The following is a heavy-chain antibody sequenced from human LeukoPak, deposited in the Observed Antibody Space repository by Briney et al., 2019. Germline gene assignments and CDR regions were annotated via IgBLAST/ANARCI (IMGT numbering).Heavy chain of an antibody. V-gene: IGHV4-34*01. J-gene: IGHJ6*03. CDR1: GGTFSGYY. CDR3: ARLSVIVGAALEYYYYYMDV. D-gene: IGHD1-26*01. CDR2: SNDSGGT. Sequence: SETLSLTCAVYGGTFSGYYWSWIRQPPGKRLEWVGESNDSGGTNYNPSLKSRVTISADKSKNQVSLKLTSVTAAGTAVYYCARLSVIVGAALEYYYYYMDVWGQGATVTVSS.